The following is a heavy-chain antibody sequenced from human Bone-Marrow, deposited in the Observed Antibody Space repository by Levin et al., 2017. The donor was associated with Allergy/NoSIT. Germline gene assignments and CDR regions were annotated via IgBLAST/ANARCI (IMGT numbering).Heavy chain of an antibody. J-gene: IGHJ4*02. CDR1: GYSFPSYW. CDR3: ATHEGPATASGTGDY. V-gene: IGHV5-51*01. D-gene: IGHD6-13*01. Sequence: GESLKISCKGSGYSFPSYWIAWVRQVPGKGLEWMGIIYPGDSESRYSPSFQGQVTISADKSISTAYLQWSSLKASDSAMYYCATHEGPATASGTGDYWGQGTLVTVSS. CDR2: IYPGDSES.